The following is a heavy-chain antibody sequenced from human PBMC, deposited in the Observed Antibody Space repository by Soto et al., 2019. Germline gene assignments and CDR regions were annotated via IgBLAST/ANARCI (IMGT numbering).Heavy chain of an antibody. CDR2: IYYSGST. J-gene: IGHJ2*01. D-gene: IGHD3-9*01. CDR3: AFFFFQAEDGIRDYCPVSAFLLNRSSDL. V-gene: IGHV4-30-4*05. Sequence: KGLVWIGYIYYSGSTYYNPSLKSRVTISVDTSNNQFSLKLSSVTAADTAVYYCAFFFFQAEDGIRDYCPVSAFLLNRSSDL.